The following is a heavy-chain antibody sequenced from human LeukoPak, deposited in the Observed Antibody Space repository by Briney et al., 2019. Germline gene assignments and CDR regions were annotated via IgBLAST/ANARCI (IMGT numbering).Heavy chain of an antibody. CDR2: IISDGSST. CDR1: GFTFSNYW. D-gene: IGHD3-16*01. CDR3: ARDGALSDY. V-gene: IGHV3-74*01. Sequence: GGSLRLSCAASGFTFSNYWMHWVRQTPGKGLVWVSRIISDGSSTSYADSVKGRFTISRDNAENTLYLQMNSLRAEDTAVYYCARDGALSDYWGQRTLVTVSS. J-gene: IGHJ4*02.